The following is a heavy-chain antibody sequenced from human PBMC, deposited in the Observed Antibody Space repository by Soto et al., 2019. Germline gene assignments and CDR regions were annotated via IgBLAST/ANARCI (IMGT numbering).Heavy chain of an antibody. CDR2: ISAYNGNT. J-gene: IGHJ4*02. CDR1: GYTFTSYG. CDR3: VVAAQPYYFDY. D-gene: IGHD2-15*01. Sequence: QVQLVQSGAEVKKPGASVKVSCKASGYTFTSYGISWVRQAPGQGLEWMGWISAYNGNTNYAQKPQGRVTMTTDTPTRTAYMELRSLRSDDTAVYYCVVAAQPYYFDYWGQGTLVTVSS. V-gene: IGHV1-18*01.